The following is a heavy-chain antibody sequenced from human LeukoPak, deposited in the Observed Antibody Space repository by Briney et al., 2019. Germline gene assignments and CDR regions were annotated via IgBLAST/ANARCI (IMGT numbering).Heavy chain of an antibody. CDR2: INHSGST. V-gene: IGHV4-34*01. J-gene: IGHJ3*02. Sequence: SSETLSLTCAVYGGSFSGYYWSWIRQPPGKGLEWIGEINHSGSTNYNPSLKRRVTISVDTSKNQFPLKLSSVTAADTAVYYCARISWWGAFDIWGQGTMVTVSS. CDR1: GGSFSGYY. CDR3: ARISWWGAFDI. D-gene: IGHD6-13*01.